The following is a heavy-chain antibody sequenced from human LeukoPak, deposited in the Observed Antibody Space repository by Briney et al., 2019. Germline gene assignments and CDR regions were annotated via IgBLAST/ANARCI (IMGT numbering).Heavy chain of an antibody. D-gene: IGHD3-10*01. J-gene: IGHJ5*02. CDR1: GYSFTNYW. CDR2: IYPGDSDV. V-gene: IGHV5-51*01. CDR3: ARGASGAGSSLAWFDP. Sequence: GESLKISCQASGYSFTNYWIGWVRQTPGRGPEWMGIIYPGDSDVKYSPSFQGQVTISADNSITTAYLQWSSLKASDTAIYYCARGASGAGSSLAWFDPWGQGTLVTVSS.